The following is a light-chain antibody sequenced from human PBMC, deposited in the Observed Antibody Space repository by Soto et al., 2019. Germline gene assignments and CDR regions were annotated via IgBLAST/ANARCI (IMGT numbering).Light chain of an antibody. Sequence: EIVMTQSPVTLSVFPWERATLSCRASQSVGATVAWYHQRPGQAPRLLISGASTRATGVPARVSASGSGTDFTLTITSLQYDDFGVYYCQQYADWHTTFGQGTKVDIK. CDR2: GAS. V-gene: IGKV3-15*01. J-gene: IGKJ1*01. CDR3: QQYADWHTT. CDR1: QSVGAT.